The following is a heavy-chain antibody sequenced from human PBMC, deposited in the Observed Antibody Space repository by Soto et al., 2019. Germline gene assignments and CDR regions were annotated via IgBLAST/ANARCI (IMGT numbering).Heavy chain of an antibody. V-gene: IGHV3-11*06. CDR3: ASDRGGYGPPDV. CDR1: GFSFSDSY. Sequence: QVQLVESGGGLVKPGGSLRPSCAASGFSFSDSYMSWLRQAPGKGLEWVAYISGSSAYTGYADSVKGRFTISRDNAKNSLYLQMNSMRVEDTAVYYCASDRGGYGPPDVWGQGTTVTVS. CDR2: ISGSSAYT. D-gene: IGHD1-1*01. J-gene: IGHJ6*02.